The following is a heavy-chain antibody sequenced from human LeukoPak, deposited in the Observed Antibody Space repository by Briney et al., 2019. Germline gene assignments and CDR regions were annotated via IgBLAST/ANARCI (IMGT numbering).Heavy chain of an antibody. CDR2: IYYSGST. CDR1: GGSISSSSYY. Sequence: SETLPLTCTVSGGSISSSSYYWGWIRQPPGKGLEWIGSIYYSGSTYYNPSLKSRVTISVDTSKNQFSLKLSSVTAADTAVYYCAMSLAYCGGDCSYYFDYWGQGTLVAVSS. V-gene: IGHV4-39*01. D-gene: IGHD2-21*02. J-gene: IGHJ4*02. CDR3: AMSLAYCGGDCSYYFDY.